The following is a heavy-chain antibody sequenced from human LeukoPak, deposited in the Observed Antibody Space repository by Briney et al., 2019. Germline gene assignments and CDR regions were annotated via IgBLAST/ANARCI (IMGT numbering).Heavy chain of an antibody. V-gene: IGHV1-46*02. D-gene: IGHD2-2*01. CDR1: GYTFNNYY. Sequence: ASVKVSCKASGYTFNNYYMHWVRQAPGQGLEWLGIINPRGGSTSHAQKFQGRVTMTRDTSISTVYMELSRLRSDDTAVYYCARDSCSSTSCLSIDDYWGQGTLVTVSS. CDR3: ARDSCSSTSCLSIDDY. CDR2: INPRGGST. J-gene: IGHJ4*02.